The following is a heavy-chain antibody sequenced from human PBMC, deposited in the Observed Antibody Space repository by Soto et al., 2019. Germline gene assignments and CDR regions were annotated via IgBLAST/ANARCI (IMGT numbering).Heavy chain of an antibody. CDR3: TREGGGGARGDY. D-gene: IGHD3-10*01. Sequence: EVQLVESGGGLVQPGGSLRLSCEASGFDFNYYNMNWVRQAPGRGLEWLSYISSNSRTIYYADSVKGRFTISRDNAKNSVSLKMYSLRDEDTVLYYCTREGGGGARGDYGGRGPLVTVSS. V-gene: IGHV3-48*02. CDR1: GFDFNYYN. J-gene: IGHJ4*02. CDR2: ISSNSRTI.